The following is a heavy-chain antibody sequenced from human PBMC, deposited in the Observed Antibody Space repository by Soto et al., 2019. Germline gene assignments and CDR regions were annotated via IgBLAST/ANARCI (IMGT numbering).Heavy chain of an antibody. J-gene: IGHJ6*02. V-gene: IGHV1-69*13. CDR2: IIPIFGTA. D-gene: IGHD1-26*01. CDR1: GGTFSSYA. Sequence: SVKVSCKACGGTFSSYAISWVRQAPGQGLEWMGGIIPIFGTANYAQKFQGRVTITADESTSTAYMELSSLRSADTAVYYCARDHGELLHGYYYGMDVWGQGTTVTVSS. CDR3: ARDHGELLHGYYYGMDV.